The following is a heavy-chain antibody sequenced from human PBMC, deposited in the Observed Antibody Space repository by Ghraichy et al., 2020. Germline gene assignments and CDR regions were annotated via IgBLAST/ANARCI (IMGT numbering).Heavy chain of an antibody. CDR1: GFNFEDYS. J-gene: IGHJ4*02. V-gene: IGHV3-43*01. Sequence: GGSLRLSCAASGFNFEDYSMHWVRQAPGRGLEWVSLINWDGGTTKYVDSVKGRFTISRDNSKNSVYLQMNSLRIEDTALYYCAKDLMSSGLTDCERSRGIDYWGQGTLVTVYS. D-gene: IGHD2-21*01. CDR3: AKDLMSSGLTDCERSRGIDY. CDR2: INWDGGTT.